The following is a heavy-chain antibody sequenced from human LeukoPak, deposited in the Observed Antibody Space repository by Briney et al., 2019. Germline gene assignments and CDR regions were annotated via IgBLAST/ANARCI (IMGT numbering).Heavy chain of an antibody. CDR3: ARYSSSLGWFDP. J-gene: IGHJ5*02. V-gene: IGHV6-1*01. CDR2: TFYRSKWYN. D-gene: IGHD6-13*01. Sequence: SQTLSPTCAISGDSVSSNSAAWNWIRQSPSRGLEWLGRTFYRSKWYNDYALSVKSRISISPDTSKNQFSLQLNSVTPEDTAVYYCARYSSSLGWFDPWGQGTLVTVSS. CDR1: GDSVSSNSAA.